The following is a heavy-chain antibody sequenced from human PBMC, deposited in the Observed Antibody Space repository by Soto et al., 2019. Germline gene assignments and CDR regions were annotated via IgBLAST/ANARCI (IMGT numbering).Heavy chain of an antibody. CDR3: ARGCSGGSCQLIN. J-gene: IGHJ4*02. CDR2: ISACNGNT. CDR1: GYTFTSYS. Sequence: ASVKVSCKASGYTFTSYSINWVRQAPGQRIEWMGWISACNGNTKYAQKFQGRVTITRDTSTSTAYMELSSLRSEDTAVYYCARGCSGGSCQLINWGQGTLVTLST. D-gene: IGHD2-15*01. V-gene: IGHV1-18*01.